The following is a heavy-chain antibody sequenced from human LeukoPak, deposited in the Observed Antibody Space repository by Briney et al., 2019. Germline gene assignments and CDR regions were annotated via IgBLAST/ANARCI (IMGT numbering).Heavy chain of an antibody. D-gene: IGHD1-26*01. CDR3: AGAKGGSFSAFDI. CDR1: GYSLTSYW. CDR2: IYPGDSDA. J-gene: IGHJ3*02. V-gene: IGHV5-51*01. Sequence: GESLKISCKGSGYSLTSYWIGWVRQMPGKVLEWMGIIYPGDSDARYSPSFQGQVTISVDKSISTAYLQWSSLKASDTAMYYCAGAKGGSFSAFDIWGQGTMVTVSS.